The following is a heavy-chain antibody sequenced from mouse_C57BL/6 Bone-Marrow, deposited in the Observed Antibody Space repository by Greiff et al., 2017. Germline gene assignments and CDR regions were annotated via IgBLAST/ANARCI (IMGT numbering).Heavy chain of an antibody. Sequence: VQLQQSGPGLVQPSQSLSITCTVSGFSLTSYGVHLVRQPPGKGLEWLGVIWSGGSTDYNAAFISRLSISKDNSKSQVFFKMNSLQAEDTALYYCAKIADYAMDYWGQGTSVTVSS. CDR3: AKIADYAMDY. V-gene: IGHV2-4*01. J-gene: IGHJ4*01. CDR2: IWSGGST. CDR1: GFSLTSYG.